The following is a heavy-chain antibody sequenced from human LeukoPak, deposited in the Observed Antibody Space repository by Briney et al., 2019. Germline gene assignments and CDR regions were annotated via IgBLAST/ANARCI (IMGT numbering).Heavy chain of an antibody. CDR1: GGSISSYY. J-gene: IGHJ4*02. D-gene: IGHD4-17*01. Sequence: SETLSLTCTVSGGSISSYYWSWIRQPPGKGLEWIGYIYYSGSTNYNPSLKSRVTISVDTSKNQFSLKPSSVTAADTAVYYCARHRYGSPFDYWGQGTLVTVSS. V-gene: IGHV4-59*08. CDR2: IYYSGST. CDR3: ARHRYGSPFDY.